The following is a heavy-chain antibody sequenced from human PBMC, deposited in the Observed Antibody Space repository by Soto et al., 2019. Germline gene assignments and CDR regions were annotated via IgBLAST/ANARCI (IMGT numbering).Heavy chain of an antibody. CDR3: ARGYYGHYYYYYMDV. J-gene: IGHJ6*03. Sequence: EASVKVSCKASGYTFTSYYMHWVRQATGQGLEWMGWMNPNSGNTGYAQKFQGRVTMTRNTSISTAYMELSSLRSEDTAVYYCARGYYGHYYYYYMDVWGKGTTVTVSS. CDR1: GYTFTSYY. CDR2: MNPNSGNT. D-gene: IGHD3-3*01. V-gene: IGHV1-8*02.